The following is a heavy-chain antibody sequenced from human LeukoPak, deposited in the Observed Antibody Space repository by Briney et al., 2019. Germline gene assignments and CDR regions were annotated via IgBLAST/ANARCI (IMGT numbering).Heavy chain of an antibody. CDR3: ARVHTSGGYFDY. CDR1: GDSNSSNSAT. V-gene: IGHV6-1*01. J-gene: IGHJ4*02. CDR2: TYYRAQWFH. Sequence: SQTLSLTCAISGDSNSSNSATGSWIRQSPSGRLEWRGRTYYRAQWFHDDALSVMSRITSNADTPMNPYSLQLNSVTPGHTSLYYCARVHTSGGYFDYWGQGTLVTVAS. D-gene: IGHD1-26*01.